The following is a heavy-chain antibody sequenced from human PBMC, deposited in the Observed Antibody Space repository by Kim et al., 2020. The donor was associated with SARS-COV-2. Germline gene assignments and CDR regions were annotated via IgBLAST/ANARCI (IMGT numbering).Heavy chain of an antibody. J-gene: IGHJ4*02. CDR1: GITFSNAW. V-gene: IGHV3-15*01. D-gene: IGHD3-10*01. CDR3: NTDPHMDRGRGSYDF. Sequence: GGSLRLSCAASGITFSNAWMSWVRQAPGKGLEWVGRIKIKADGGTIAYAAPVKGRFTISRDDSKNTLYLKMNSLKTEDTGVYYCNTDPHMDRGRGSYDFWGQGTLVTVSS. CDR2: IKIKADGGTI.